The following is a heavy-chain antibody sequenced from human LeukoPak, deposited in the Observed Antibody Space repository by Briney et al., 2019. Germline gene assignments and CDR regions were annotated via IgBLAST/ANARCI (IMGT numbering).Heavy chain of an antibody. CDR2: IIPILGIA. V-gene: IGHV1-69*04. D-gene: IGHD2-8*01. Sequence: GASVKVSCKASGGTFSSYAISWVRQAPGQGLEWMGRIIPILGIANYAQKFQGRVTITADKSTSTAYMELSSLRSEDTAVYYCAKGSTNARPYYFDYWGQGSLVTVSS. J-gene: IGHJ4*02. CDR3: AKGSTNARPYYFDY. CDR1: GGTFSSYA.